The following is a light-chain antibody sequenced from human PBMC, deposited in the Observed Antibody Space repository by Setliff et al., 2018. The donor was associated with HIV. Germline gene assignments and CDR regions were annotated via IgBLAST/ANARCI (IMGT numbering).Light chain of an antibody. CDR1: SSDVGAYDY. J-gene: IGLJ1*01. CDR3: HSFASNTFYV. V-gene: IGLV2-14*03. Sequence: QSVLTQPASVSGSPGQSITISCTGTSSDVGAYDYVSWYQQHPGKAPKLIIYDVGHRPSGPSNRFSGSKSGNTASLTISGLQAEDEADYSCHSFASNTFYVFGTGTKATVL. CDR2: DVG.